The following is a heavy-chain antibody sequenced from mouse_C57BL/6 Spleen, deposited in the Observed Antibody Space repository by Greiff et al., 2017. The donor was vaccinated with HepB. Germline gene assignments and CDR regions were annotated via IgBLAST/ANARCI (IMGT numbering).Heavy chain of an antibody. Sequence: DVMLVESGGGLVKPGGSLKLSCAASGFTFSDYGMHWVRQAPEKGLEWVAYISSGSSTIYYADTVKGRFTISRDNAKNTLFLQMTSLRSEDTAMYYCADYYYAMDYWGQGTSVTVSS. CDR1: GFTFSDYG. D-gene: IGHD2-4*01. CDR3: ADYYYAMDY. V-gene: IGHV5-17*01. CDR2: ISSGSSTI. J-gene: IGHJ4*01.